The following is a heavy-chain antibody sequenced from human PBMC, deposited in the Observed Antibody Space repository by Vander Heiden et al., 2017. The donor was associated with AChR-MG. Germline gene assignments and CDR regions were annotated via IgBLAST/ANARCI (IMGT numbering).Heavy chain of an antibody. V-gene: IGHV3-21*01. CDR1: GFTFSSYS. CDR3: ARGGSGSYDNVDYYYGMDV. Sequence: EVQLVESGGGVVTPGGSLTLSCAASGFTFSSYSMNWVRQAPGKGLEWVASISSSSSYIYYADSVKGRVTISRDNAKNSLYLQMNSLRAEDTAVYYCARGGSGSYDNVDYYYGMDVWGQGTTVTVSS. CDR2: ISSSSSYI. D-gene: IGHD3-10*01. J-gene: IGHJ6*02.